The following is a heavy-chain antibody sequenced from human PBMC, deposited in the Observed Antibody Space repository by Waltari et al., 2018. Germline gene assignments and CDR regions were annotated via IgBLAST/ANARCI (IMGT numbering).Heavy chain of an antibody. Sequence: QVQLQQWGAGLLQSSETLSLTCAVYGGSFSGHYWGWVRQPPGKGLEGIGEINHAGYTNHNPSLRSRVTMSADTSKSQFSLKLNSVTAADTAVYYCVRLEDCTGPGGHCYSGDPFALDVWGQGTTVTVSS. J-gene: IGHJ6*02. D-gene: IGHD2-15*01. V-gene: IGHV4-34*02. CDR3: VRLEDCTGPGGHCYSGDPFALDV. CDR1: GGSFSGHY. CDR2: INHAGYT.